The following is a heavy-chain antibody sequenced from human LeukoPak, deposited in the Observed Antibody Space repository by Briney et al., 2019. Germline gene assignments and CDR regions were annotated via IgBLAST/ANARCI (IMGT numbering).Heavy chain of an antibody. CDR2: IWYDGSNK. Sequence: PGGSLRLSCAASGFTFSSYGMHWVRQAPGKGLEWVAVIWYDGSNKYYADSVKGRFTISRDNSKNTLYLQMNSLRAEDTAVYYCAKVGSSEWYSAFDIWGQGTMVTVSS. CDR3: AKVGSSEWYSAFDI. CDR1: GFTFSSYG. J-gene: IGHJ3*02. D-gene: IGHD6-19*01. V-gene: IGHV3-33*06.